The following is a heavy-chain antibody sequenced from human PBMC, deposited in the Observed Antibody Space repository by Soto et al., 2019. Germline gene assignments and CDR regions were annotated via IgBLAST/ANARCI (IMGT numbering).Heavy chain of an antibody. Sequence: EVQLVESGGGLVQPGGSLRLSCAASGFTFSRYAMHWVRQAPGKGLEYVSAISSNGGSTYYANSVQGRFTISRDNSRDTLYLQMGSLRAEDMAVYYCARDTKSGSYSLDYWGQGTLVTVSS. CDR2: ISSNGGST. V-gene: IGHV3-64*01. CDR1: GFTFSRYA. CDR3: ARDTKSGSYSLDY. J-gene: IGHJ4*02. D-gene: IGHD1-26*01.